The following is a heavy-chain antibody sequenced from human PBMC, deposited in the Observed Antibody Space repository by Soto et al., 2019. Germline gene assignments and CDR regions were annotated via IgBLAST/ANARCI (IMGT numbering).Heavy chain of an antibody. CDR1: GFTFSSYA. V-gene: IGHV3-30-3*01. D-gene: IGHD3-22*01. Sequence: QVQLVESGGGVVQPGRSLRLSCAASGFTFSSYAMQWVRQAPGKGLEWVAVLSYDGSNNYYADSVKGRFTISRDNSKNTLYLQMNSLRPEDTAVYYCAKEGYLDSSGQVDYWGQGTLVTVSS. J-gene: IGHJ4*02. CDR3: AKEGYLDSSGQVDY. CDR2: LSYDGSNN.